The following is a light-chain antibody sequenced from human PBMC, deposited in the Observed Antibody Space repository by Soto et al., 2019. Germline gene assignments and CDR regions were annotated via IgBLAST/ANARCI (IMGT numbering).Light chain of an antibody. Sequence: IVLTQSPGTLSLSPGERATLSCRASQSVSSSYLAWYQQKPGQAPRLLIYGASSRATGIPDRFSGSGSGTDFTLTISRLEPEDFAVYYCQQYGSSPSWTFGQVTKV. CDR1: QSVSSSY. J-gene: IGKJ1*01. CDR3: QQYGSSPSWT. CDR2: GAS. V-gene: IGKV3-20*01.